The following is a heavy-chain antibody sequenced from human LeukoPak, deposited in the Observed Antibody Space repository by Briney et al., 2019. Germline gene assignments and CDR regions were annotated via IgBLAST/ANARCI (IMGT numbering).Heavy chain of an antibody. Sequence: ASVKVSCKASGYTFSSYYMHWVRQAPGQGLEWMGIINPSGGSTSYAQKFQGRVTMTRDTSTSTVYMELSSLRSEDTAVYYCARVRQQWQTIDYWGQGTLVTVSS. J-gene: IGHJ4*02. D-gene: IGHD6-19*01. CDR1: GYTFSSYY. CDR3: ARVRQQWQTIDY. V-gene: IGHV1-46*03. CDR2: INPSGGST.